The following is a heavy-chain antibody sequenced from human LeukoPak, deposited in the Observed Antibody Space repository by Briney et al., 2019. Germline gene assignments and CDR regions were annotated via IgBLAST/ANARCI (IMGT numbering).Heavy chain of an antibody. CDR2: IYGGGST. CDR3: ASDSGWYINN. CDR1: GFTVSSNY. J-gene: IGHJ4*02. Sequence: GGSLRLSCAASGFTVSSNYMSWVRQAPGKGLEWVSVIYGGGSTYYADSVKGRFTISRDNSKNTLYLQMNSLRAEDTAVYYYASDSGWYINNWGQGTLVTVSS. D-gene: IGHD6-19*01. V-gene: IGHV3-53*05.